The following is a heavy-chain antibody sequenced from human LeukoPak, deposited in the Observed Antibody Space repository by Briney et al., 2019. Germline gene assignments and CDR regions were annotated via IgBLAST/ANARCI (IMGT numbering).Heavy chain of an antibody. V-gene: IGHV4-38-2*01. Sequence: PSETLSLTCAVSGYSIRSGDYWGRIRQSPGKGLEWIGSIYHSGSTHYNPSLKSRVTISVDTPKNQFSLMLSSVTAADTAVYYCARNRSVTTTPGFDHWGQGTLVTVSS. D-gene: IGHD4-17*01. CDR3: ARNRSVTTTPGFDH. J-gene: IGHJ4*02. CDR1: GYSIRSGDY. CDR2: IYHSGST.